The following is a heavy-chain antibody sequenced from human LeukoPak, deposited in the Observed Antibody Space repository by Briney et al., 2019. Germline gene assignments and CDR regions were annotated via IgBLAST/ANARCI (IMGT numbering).Heavy chain of an antibody. V-gene: IGHV3-74*01. Sequence: PGGSLRLSCAASGFTFSSYWMHWVRQAPGKGLEWVSRINSDGSSTSYADSVKGRFTISRDNAKNTLYLQMNSLRAEDTAVYYCARVGGYSYGPYYYYMDVWGKGTTVTVSS. CDR2: INSDGSST. J-gene: IGHJ6*03. CDR3: ARVGGYSYGPYYYYMDV. CDR1: GFTFSSYW. D-gene: IGHD5-18*01.